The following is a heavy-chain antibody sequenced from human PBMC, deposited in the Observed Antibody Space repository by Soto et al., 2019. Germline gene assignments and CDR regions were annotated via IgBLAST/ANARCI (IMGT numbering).Heavy chain of an antibody. Sequence: GGSLRLSCAASGFTFNNYGMHWVRQAPGKGLEWVVVISFDGRHTYYADSVKGRFTISRDNSKNTLYLEMTSLRADDTAVYYCARIYGYSGYDSDYYYYGMDVWGQGTTVTVSS. V-gene: IGHV3-30*03. D-gene: IGHD5-12*01. CDR1: GFTFNNYG. CDR3: ARIYGYSGYDSDYYYYGMDV. CDR2: ISFDGRHT. J-gene: IGHJ6*02.